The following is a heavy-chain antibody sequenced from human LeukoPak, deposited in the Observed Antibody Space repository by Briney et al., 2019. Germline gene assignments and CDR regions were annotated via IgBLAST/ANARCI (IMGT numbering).Heavy chain of an antibody. Sequence: SETLSLTCTVSGGSISSYYWSWIRQPPGKGLEWIGYIYYSGSTNYNPSLKSRVTISVDTSKNQFSLKLSSVTAADTAVYYCARVAWGIAAAGTGPFDYWGQGTLVTVSS. CDR2: IYYSGST. D-gene: IGHD6-13*01. CDR3: ARVAWGIAAAGTGPFDY. V-gene: IGHV4-59*08. CDR1: GGSISSYY. J-gene: IGHJ4*02.